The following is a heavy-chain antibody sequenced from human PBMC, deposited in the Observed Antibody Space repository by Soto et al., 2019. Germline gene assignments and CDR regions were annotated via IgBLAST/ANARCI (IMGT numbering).Heavy chain of an antibody. Sequence: EVQLLESGGGLVQPGGPLRLSCAASGFTFSSYVMSWVRQAPGKGLEWVSSISGSGVKTYYADSVKGRFTISRDNSKNTVFLQVNSLRAEDAAVYYCARDPEIDVNSSPGFDYWGQGTLVTVSS. V-gene: IGHV3-23*01. CDR1: GFTFSSYV. J-gene: IGHJ4*02. CDR2: ISGSGVKT. CDR3: ARDPEIDVNSSPGFDY. D-gene: IGHD6-13*01.